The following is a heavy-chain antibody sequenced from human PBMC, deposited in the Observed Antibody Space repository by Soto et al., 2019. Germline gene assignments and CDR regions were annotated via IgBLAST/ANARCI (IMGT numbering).Heavy chain of an antibody. D-gene: IGHD3-10*01. J-gene: IGHJ6*02. Sequence: GGSLRLSCAASGFTFSNAWMNWVRQAPGKGLEWVGRIKSKTDGGTTDYAAPVKGRFTISRDDSKNTLYLQMNSLKTEDTAVYYCTTECDYCSGSYQGFCTTTYGMDVWGQGTTVTVSS. CDR1: GFTFSNAW. V-gene: IGHV3-15*07. CDR3: TTECDYCSGSYQGFCTTTYGMDV. CDR2: IKSKTDGGTT.